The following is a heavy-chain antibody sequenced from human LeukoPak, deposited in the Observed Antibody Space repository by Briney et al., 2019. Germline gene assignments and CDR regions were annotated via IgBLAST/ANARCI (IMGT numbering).Heavy chain of an antibody. CDR2: IYHSGST. CDR1: GGSISSSSYY. Sequence: SETLSLTCTVSGGSISSSSYYWSWIRQPPGKGLEWIGYIYHSGSTYYNPSLKSRVTISVDTSKNQFSLKLSSVTAADTAVYYCARNIVVVPAAIRHAFDIWGQGTMVTVSS. D-gene: IGHD2-2*02. J-gene: IGHJ3*02. V-gene: IGHV4-30-4*08. CDR3: ARNIVVVPAAIRHAFDI.